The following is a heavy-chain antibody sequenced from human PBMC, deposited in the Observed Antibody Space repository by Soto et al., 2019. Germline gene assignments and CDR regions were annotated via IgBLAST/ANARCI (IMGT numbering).Heavy chain of an antibody. Sequence: GGSLRLSCAASGFTFGNSWMHWVRQAPGKGLEWVSRMNSDGSNTNYADSVKGRFTVSRDNAKNTLYLQMKSLGAGDTAVYYCATAEVDYWGPGTLVTVSS. CDR3: ATAEVDY. V-gene: IGHV3-74*01. J-gene: IGHJ4*02. CDR2: MNSDGSNT. CDR1: GFTFGNSW.